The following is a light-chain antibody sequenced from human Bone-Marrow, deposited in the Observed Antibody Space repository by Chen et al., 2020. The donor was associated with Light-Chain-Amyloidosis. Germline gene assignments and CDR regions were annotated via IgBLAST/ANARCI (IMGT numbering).Light chain of an antibody. V-gene: IGLV3-25*03. CDR2: RDT. Sequence: SYELTQPPSVSVSPGQTARITCSGDDLPTKYAYWYQQKPGQAPALVIHRDTDRPSGISERFSGSSSGTTATLTISRVQAEDEADYHCQSADSSGTYEVIFGGGTKLTVL. CDR3: QSADSSGTYEVI. CDR1: DLPTKY. J-gene: IGLJ2*01.